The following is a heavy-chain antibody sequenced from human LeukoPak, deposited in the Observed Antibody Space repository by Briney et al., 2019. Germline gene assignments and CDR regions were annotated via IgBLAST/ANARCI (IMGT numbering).Heavy chain of an antibody. V-gene: IGHV1-46*01. D-gene: IGHD3-22*01. Sequence: ASVKVSCEASGYTFTSYYMHWVRQAPGQGLEWMGIINPSGGSTSYAQKFQGRVTMTRDTSTSTVYMELSSLRSEDTAVYYCASATYYYDSSGYYSNAFDIWGQGTMVTVSS. CDR2: INPSGGST. CDR3: ASATYYYDSSGYYSNAFDI. CDR1: GYTFTSYY. J-gene: IGHJ3*02.